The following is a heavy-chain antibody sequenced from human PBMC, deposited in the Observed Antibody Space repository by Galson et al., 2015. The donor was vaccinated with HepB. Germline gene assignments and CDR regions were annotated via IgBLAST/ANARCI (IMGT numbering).Heavy chain of an antibody. Sequence: SLRLSCAASGFTFSADSMNWVRQTPGKGLEWISYISTRSSTIYYAESVRGRFTTSRDNAKNSLYLQMDTLRAEDTAVYYCARGWAAGDDYFASWGQGTLVTVSS. CDR1: GFTFSADS. D-gene: IGHD6-13*01. CDR3: ARGWAAGDDYFAS. V-gene: IGHV3-48*01. CDR2: ISTRSSTI. J-gene: IGHJ4*02.